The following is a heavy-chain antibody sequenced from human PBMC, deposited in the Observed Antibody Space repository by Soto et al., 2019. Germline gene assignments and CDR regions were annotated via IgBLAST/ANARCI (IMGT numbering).Heavy chain of an antibody. J-gene: IGHJ6*02. CDR2: MNPNSGNT. CDR3: ARGRNGMDG. Sequence: QVQLVQTGAEVKKPGASVKVSCKASGDTFSNYDIKWVRQAPGQGLEWMGWMNPNSGNTGSARKFQGRVTMATNTSRSTAYMELRRLVFADTAVEYCARGRNGMDGWGQGTTVTVSS. CDR1: GDTFSNYD. V-gene: IGHV1-8*01.